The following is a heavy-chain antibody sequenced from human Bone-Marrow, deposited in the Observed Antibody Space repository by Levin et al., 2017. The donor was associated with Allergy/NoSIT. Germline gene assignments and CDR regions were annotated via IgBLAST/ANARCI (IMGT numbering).Heavy chain of an antibody. Sequence: GGSLRLSCAVSGVTRNTYTLTWVRQPPGKGLEWVPSFNTNSGYVNHGESVKGRFTISRDNSKKLLFLQMNSLRDEDSATYYCASRLTASGGLDVWGHGTTVTVSS. CDR1: GVTRNTYT. CDR2: FNTNSGYV. J-gene: IGHJ6*02. V-gene: IGHV3-21*04. CDR3: ASRLTASGGLDV. D-gene: IGHD5-18*01.